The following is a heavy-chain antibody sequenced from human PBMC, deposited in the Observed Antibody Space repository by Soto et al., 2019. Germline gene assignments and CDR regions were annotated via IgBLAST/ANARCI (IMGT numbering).Heavy chain of an antibody. J-gene: IGHJ4*02. D-gene: IGHD4-17*01. CDR1: GLTFSSYW. Sequence: EVQLVESGGGLVQPGGSLRLSCAASGLTFSSYWMHWVHQAPGKGLVWVSRINSDGSSTSYADSVKGRFTISRDNAKNTLYLQRNSLRAEDTAVYYCALSHTVTTDYWGQGTLVTVSS. CDR3: ALSHTVTTDY. V-gene: IGHV3-74*01. CDR2: INSDGSST.